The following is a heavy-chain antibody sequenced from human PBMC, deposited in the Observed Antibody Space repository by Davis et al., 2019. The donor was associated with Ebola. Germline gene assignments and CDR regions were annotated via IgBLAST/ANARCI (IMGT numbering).Heavy chain of an antibody. CDR1: GFTVSTNF. D-gene: IGHD2-15*01. V-gene: IGHV3-30-3*01. Sequence: GESLNISCAASGFTVSTNFMSWVRQAPGKGLEWVAVISYDGSNKYYADSVKGRFTISRDNSKNTLYLQMNSLRAEDTAVYYCARESGVVVAATPGYYGMDVWGQGTTVTVSS. J-gene: IGHJ6*02. CDR2: ISYDGSNK. CDR3: ARESGVVVAATPGYYGMDV.